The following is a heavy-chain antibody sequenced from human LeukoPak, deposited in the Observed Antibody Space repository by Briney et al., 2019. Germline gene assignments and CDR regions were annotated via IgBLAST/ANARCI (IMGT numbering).Heavy chain of an antibody. D-gene: IGHD6-13*01. CDR3: ARMFRSGWYINWFDP. CDR1: GGSISSGSYY. V-gene: IGHV4-61*02. CDR2: IYTSGST. J-gene: IGHJ5*02. Sequence: PSQTLSLTCTVSGGSISSGSYYWSWIRQPAGTGLEWLGRIYTSGSTNYNPSLKSRVTISVDTSKNQFSLKLSSVTAADTAVYYCARMFRSGWYINWFDPWGQGTLVTVSS.